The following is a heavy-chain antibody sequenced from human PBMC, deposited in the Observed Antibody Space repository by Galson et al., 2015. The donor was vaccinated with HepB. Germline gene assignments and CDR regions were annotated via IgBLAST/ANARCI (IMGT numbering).Heavy chain of an antibody. V-gene: IGHV3-7*01. Sequence: SLRLSCAASGFTFSSYWMSWVRQAPGKGLEWVANIKQDGSEKYYVDSVKGRFTISRDNAKNSLYLQMNSLRAEDTAVYYCARQVVAATLPYYYYYYMDVWGKGTTVTVSS. J-gene: IGHJ6*03. CDR1: GFTFSSYW. CDR3: ARQVVAATLPYYYYYYMDV. CDR2: IKQDGSEK. D-gene: IGHD2-15*01.